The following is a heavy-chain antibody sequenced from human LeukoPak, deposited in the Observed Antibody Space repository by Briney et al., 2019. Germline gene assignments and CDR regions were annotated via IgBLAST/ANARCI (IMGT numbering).Heavy chain of an antibody. V-gene: IGHV3-23*01. Sequence: GGPLRLSCAASGFTFSSYAMSWVRQAPGKGLEWVSAISGSGGSTYYADSVKGRFTISRGNSKNTLYLQMNSLRAEDTAVYYCAKDVAAAGIFDYWGQGTLVTVSS. CDR1: GFTFSSYA. CDR2: ISGSGGST. J-gene: IGHJ4*02. D-gene: IGHD6-13*01. CDR3: AKDVAAAGIFDY.